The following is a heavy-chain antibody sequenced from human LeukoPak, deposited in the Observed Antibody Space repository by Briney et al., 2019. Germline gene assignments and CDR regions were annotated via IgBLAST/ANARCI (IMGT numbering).Heavy chain of an antibody. J-gene: IGHJ4*02. CDR3: AGLGGYSSSWYMRYFDY. Sequence: GESLKISCKGSGYSFTSYWIGWVRQMPGKGLEWMGIIYPGDSDTRYSPSFQGHVTISADKSISTAYLQWSSLKASDTAMYYCAGLGGYSSSWYMRYFDYWGQGTLVTVSS. D-gene: IGHD6-13*01. CDR1: GYSFTSYW. V-gene: IGHV5-51*01. CDR2: IYPGDSDT.